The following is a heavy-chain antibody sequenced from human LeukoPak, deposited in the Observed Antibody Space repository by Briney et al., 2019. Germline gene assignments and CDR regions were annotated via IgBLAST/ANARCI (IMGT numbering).Heavy chain of an antibody. Sequence: SETLSLTCTVSGGSISSYYWSWIRQPPGKGLEWIGYIYYSGSTNYNPSLKSRGTISVDTSKNQFSLKLSSVTAADTAVYYCARHSLRGDDAFDIWGQETMVTVSS. CDR1: GGSISSYY. V-gene: IGHV4-59*08. CDR2: IYYSGST. D-gene: IGHD3-10*01. CDR3: ARHSLRGDDAFDI. J-gene: IGHJ3*02.